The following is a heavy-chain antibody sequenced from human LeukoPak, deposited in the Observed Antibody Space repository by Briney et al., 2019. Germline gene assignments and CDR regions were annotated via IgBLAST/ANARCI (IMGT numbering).Heavy chain of an antibody. CDR2: ISAYNGNT. CDR1: GGTFSSNV. D-gene: IGHD2-15*01. V-gene: IGHV1-18*01. CDR3: ARAGGGSPTYYFDY. Sequence: ASVKVSCKASGGTFSSNVISWVRQAPGQGLEWMGWISAYNGNTNYAQKLQGRVTMTTDTSTSTAYMELRSLRSDDTAVYYCARAGGGSPTYYFDYWGQGTLVTVSS. J-gene: IGHJ4*02.